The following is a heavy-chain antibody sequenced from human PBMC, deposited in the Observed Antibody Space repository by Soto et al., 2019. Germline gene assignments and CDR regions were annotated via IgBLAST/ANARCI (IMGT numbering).Heavy chain of an antibody. J-gene: IGHJ4*02. V-gene: IGHV4-39*01. D-gene: IGHD3-9*01. CDR3: AILEGLATISYYIDF. CDR2: IYYRGNA. CDR1: DDSINSDKYY. Sequence: QLQLQESGPGLVKPSETLSLTCSVSDDSINSDKYYWGWIRQPPGKGLEWIGSIYYRGNAYYNPSLQTRVTISLDNSKSQFSLKLNSVTAADSAVYFCAILEGLATISYYIDFWGPGALVTVSS.